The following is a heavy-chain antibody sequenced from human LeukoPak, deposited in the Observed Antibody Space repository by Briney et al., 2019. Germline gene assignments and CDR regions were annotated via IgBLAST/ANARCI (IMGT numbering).Heavy chain of an antibody. CDR3: ARVVRSRAFFDY. V-gene: IGHV4-30-2*01. CDR2: IYHSGST. D-gene: IGHD3-10*01. CDR1: GGSISSGGYS. Sequence: SETLSLTCAVSGGSISSGGYSWSWIRQPPGKGLEWIGYIYHSGSTYYNPSLKSRVTISVDRSKNQFSLKLSSLSAADTAVYYCARVVRSRAFFDYWGQGTLVTVSS. J-gene: IGHJ4*02.